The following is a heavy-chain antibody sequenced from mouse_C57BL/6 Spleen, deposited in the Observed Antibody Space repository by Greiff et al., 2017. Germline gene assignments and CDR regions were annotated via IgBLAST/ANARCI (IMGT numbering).Heavy chain of an antibody. CDR2: ISSGGDYI. J-gene: IGHJ4*01. CDR1: GFTFSSYA. D-gene: IGHD1-1*01. V-gene: IGHV5-9-1*02. CDR3: TRDTVVAPYAMDY. Sequence: DVMLVESGEGLVKPGGSLKLSCAASGFTFSSYAMSWVRQTPEKRLEWVAYISSGGDYIYYADTVKGRFTISRDNARNTLYLQMSSLKSEDTAMYYCTRDTVVAPYAMDYWGQGTSVTVSS.